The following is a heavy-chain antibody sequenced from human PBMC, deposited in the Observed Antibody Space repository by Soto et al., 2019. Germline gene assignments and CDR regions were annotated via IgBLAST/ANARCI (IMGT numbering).Heavy chain of an antibody. Sequence: GGSLRLSCAASGFTFSSYALSWVRQAPGEGLEWVSGISGSGGGTFYADSVKGRFTISRDDSKNTLYLQVNSLRAEVTAVYYCAKNPTAVAGTSDYYFDHWGQGTPVTVSS. V-gene: IGHV3-23*01. D-gene: IGHD6-19*01. CDR3: AKNPTAVAGTSDYYFDH. J-gene: IGHJ4*02. CDR2: ISGSGGGT. CDR1: GFTFSSYA.